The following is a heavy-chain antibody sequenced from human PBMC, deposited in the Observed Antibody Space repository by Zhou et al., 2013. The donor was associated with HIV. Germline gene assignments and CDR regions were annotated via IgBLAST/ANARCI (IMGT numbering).Heavy chain of an antibody. CDR2: IIPIFGTA. CDR3: ARESHNPRLRFLAEYWFDP. V-gene: IGHV1-69*05. Sequence: QVQLVQSGAEVKKPGSSVKVSCKASGGTFSSYAISWVRQAPGQGLEWMGGIIPIFGTANYAQKFQGRVTITTDESTSTAYMELSSLRSEDTAVYYCARESHNPRLRFLAEYWFDPWGQGTLVTVSS. J-gene: IGHJ5*02. D-gene: IGHD3-3*01. CDR1: GGTFSSYA.